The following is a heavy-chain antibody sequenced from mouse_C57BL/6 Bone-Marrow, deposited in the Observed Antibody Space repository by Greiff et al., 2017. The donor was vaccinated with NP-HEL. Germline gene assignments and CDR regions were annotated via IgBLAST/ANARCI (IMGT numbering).Heavy chain of an antibody. CDR1: GFTFSSYG. J-gene: IGHJ3*01. CDR2: ISSGGSYT. Sequence: EVNVVESGGDLVKPGGSLKLSCAASGFTFSSYGMSWVRQTPDKRLEWVATISSGGSYTYYPDSVKGRFTISRDNAKNTLYLQMSSLKSEDTAMYYCARHRITEAWFAYWGQGTLVTVSA. D-gene: IGHD2-4*01. V-gene: IGHV5-6*01. CDR3: ARHRITEAWFAY.